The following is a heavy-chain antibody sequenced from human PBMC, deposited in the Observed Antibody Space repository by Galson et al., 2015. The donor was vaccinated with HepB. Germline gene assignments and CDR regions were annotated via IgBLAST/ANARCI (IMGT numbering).Heavy chain of an antibody. CDR1: GFTFGDYA. D-gene: IGHD2-15*01. J-gene: IGHJ5*02. V-gene: IGHV3-49*04. Sequence: SLRLSCAASGFTFGDYAMSWVRQAPGKGLEWVGFIRSKAYGGTTEYAASVKGRFTISRDDSKSIAYLQMNSLKTEDTAVYYCTREGGRGYCSGGSCFRYNWFDPWGQGTLVTVSS. CDR3: TREGGRGYCSGGSCFRYNWFDP. CDR2: IRSKAYGGTT.